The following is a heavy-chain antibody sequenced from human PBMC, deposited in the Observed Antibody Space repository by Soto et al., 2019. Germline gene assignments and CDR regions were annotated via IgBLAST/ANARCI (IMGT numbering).Heavy chain of an antibody. V-gene: IGHV1-69*06. J-gene: IGHJ3*02. Sequence: ASVKVSCKASGGTFSSYAISWLRQAPGQGLEWMGGILPIFGTANYAQKFQGRVTITADKSTSTAYMELSSLRSEDTAVYYCAVETGIAARPGAFDIWGQGTMVPVSS. CDR2: ILPIFGTA. CDR1: GGTFSSYA. D-gene: IGHD6-6*01. CDR3: AVETGIAARPGAFDI.